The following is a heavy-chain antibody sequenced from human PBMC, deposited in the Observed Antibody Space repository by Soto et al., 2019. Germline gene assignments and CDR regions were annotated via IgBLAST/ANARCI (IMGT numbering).Heavy chain of an antibody. J-gene: IGHJ4*02. V-gene: IGHV1-46*01. Sequence: QVQLMQSGAEVKKPGASVKVSCKASGDTFTDYYIHWVRQAPGQGLEWMGTVNPSGGHTTYAQHFLGRVTMTRDTSTSTLYMELTSLKSDDTAIYYCASGGHVVVVTAALDYWGQGTLVTVSS. D-gene: IGHD2-21*02. CDR2: VNPSGGHT. CDR1: GDTFTDYY. CDR3: ASGGHVVVVTAALDY.